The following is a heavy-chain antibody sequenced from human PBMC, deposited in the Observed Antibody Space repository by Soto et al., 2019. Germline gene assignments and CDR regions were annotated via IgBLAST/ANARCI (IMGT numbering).Heavy chain of an antibody. V-gene: IGHV4-59*01. Sequence: SETLSLTCTVSGGSISSYYWSWIRQPPGKGLEWIGYIYYSGSTNYNLSLKSRVTISVDTSKSQFSLKLSSVTAADTAVYYCARDQVRWRSSSSNYYYYGMDVWGQGTTVTVSS. D-gene: IGHD6-13*01. CDR1: GGSISSYY. CDR2: IYYSGST. J-gene: IGHJ6*02. CDR3: ARDQVRWRSSSSNYYYYGMDV.